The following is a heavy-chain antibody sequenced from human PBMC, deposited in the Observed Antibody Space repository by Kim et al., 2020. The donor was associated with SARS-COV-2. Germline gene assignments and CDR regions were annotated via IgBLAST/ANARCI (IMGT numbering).Heavy chain of an antibody. CDR2: ISSSSSYT. CDR1: GFTFSDYY. Sequence: GGSLRLSCAASGFTFSDYYMSWIRQAPGKGLEWVSYISSSSSYTNYADPVKGRFTISRDNAKNSLYLQMNSLRAEDTAVYYWARVGYDYVWGSYRDYYYYYGMDVWGQRTTVSVS. CDR3: ARVGYDYVWGSYRDYYYYYGMDV. J-gene: IGHJ6*02. V-gene: IGHV3-11*05. D-gene: IGHD3-16*02.